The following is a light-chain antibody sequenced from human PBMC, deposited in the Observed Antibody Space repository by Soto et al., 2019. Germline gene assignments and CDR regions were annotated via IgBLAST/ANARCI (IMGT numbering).Light chain of an antibody. J-gene: IGKJ1*01. Sequence: DIVMTQSPLSLRVTPGEPASISCRSSQSLLHSNGYNYLDWYLQKPGQSPQLLIYLGSNRASGVPDRFSGSGSGTDFTLKISRVEAEDVGVYYCMQALQTPLTFGQGTNVEIK. V-gene: IGKV2-28*01. CDR1: QSLLHSNGYNY. CDR2: LGS. CDR3: MQALQTPLT.